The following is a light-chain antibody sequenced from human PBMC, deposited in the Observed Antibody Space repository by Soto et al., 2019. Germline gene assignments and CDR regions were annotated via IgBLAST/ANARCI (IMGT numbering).Light chain of an antibody. V-gene: IGLV1-47*01. Sequence: QSVLTQPPSASGTPGQRVTISCSGSNSNIGNKYVYWYQQLPGTAPKILMYRNNNRPSGVPDGFSGSKYGTSAALAISGLLSEDEDDYYCAAWDAGVGGPAFGGGTQLTVL. CDR2: RNN. CDR3: AAWDAGVGGPA. J-gene: IGLJ3*02. CDR1: NSNIGNKY.